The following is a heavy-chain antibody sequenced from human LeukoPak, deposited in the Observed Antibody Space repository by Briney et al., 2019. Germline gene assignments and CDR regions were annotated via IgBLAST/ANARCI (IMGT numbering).Heavy chain of an antibody. CDR2: ISGSGDTT. CDR1: GLTFSNYA. V-gene: IGHV3-23*01. J-gene: IGHJ6*02. Sequence: GGSLRLSCAASGLTFSNYAMSWVRQAPGKGPEWVSGISGSGDTTYYADSVKGRFTISRDNSKNTLYLQMNSLGAEDTAVYYCAKDRSDNSSWYCMDVWCQGTTVTVSS. D-gene: IGHD2/OR15-2a*01. CDR3: AKDRSDNSSWYCMDV.